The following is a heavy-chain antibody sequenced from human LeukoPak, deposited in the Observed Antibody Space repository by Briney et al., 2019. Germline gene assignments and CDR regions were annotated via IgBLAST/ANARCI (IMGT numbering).Heavy chain of an antibody. CDR1: GGSISTYY. V-gene: IGHV4-59*01. CDR2: VYYGGIT. D-gene: IGHD4-17*01. J-gene: IGHJ4*02. CDR3: ARAGGDRFDY. Sequence: SETLSLTCTVSGGSISTYYWSWIRQPPGKGLEWIGYVYYGGITHYNPSLKSRVTITLDTSKNQSSLKLTSVTVADTAVYYCARAGGDRFDYWGQGSLVTVSS.